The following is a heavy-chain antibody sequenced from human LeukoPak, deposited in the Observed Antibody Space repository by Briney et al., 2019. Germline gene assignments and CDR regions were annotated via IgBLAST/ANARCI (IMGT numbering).Heavy chain of an antibody. CDR1: GYTFTGYY. D-gene: IGHD2-2*01. CDR2: INPNSGGT. Sequence: GASVKVSCKASGYTFTGYYMHWVRQAPGQGLEWMGWINPNSGGTNYAQKFQGRVTMTRDTSITTAYMELSRLSSDDTAVYYCARARPTSPLLAFDIWGQGTMVTVSS. CDR3: ARARPTSPLLAFDI. V-gene: IGHV1-2*02. J-gene: IGHJ3*02.